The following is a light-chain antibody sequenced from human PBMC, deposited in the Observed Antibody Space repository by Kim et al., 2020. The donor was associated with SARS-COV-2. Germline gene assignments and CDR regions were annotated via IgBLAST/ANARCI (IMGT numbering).Light chain of an antibody. CDR2: QDS. CDR1: KLEDKY. Sequence: SYELTQAPSVSVSPGQTAIITCSGDKLEDKYICWYQQKPGQSPVLVIYQDSKWPSGIPERFSGSNSGNTATLTISGTQAMDEADYYCQAWDSITAVFGGGTQLTVL. J-gene: IGLJ3*02. CDR3: QAWDSITAV. V-gene: IGLV3-1*01.